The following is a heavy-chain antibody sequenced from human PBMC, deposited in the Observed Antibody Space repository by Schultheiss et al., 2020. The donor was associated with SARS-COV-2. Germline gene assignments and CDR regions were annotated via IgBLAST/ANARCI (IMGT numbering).Heavy chain of an antibody. D-gene: IGHD3-3*01. CDR3: ARVGGITIFGVVTNYFDY. J-gene: IGHJ4*02. V-gene: IGHV4-4*02. Sequence: SETLSLTCAVSGGSISSSNWWSWVRQPPGKGLEWIGSIYYSGSTYYNPSLKSRVTISVDTSKNQFSLKLSSVTAADTAVYYCARVGGITIFGVVTNYFDYWGQGTLVTVSS. CDR2: IYYSGST. CDR1: GGSISSSNW.